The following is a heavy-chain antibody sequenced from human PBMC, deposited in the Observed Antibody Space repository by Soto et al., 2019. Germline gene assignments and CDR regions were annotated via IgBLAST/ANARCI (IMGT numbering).Heavy chain of an antibody. CDR2: VHYSGST. V-gene: IGHV4-39*01. D-gene: IGHD4-17*01. Sequence: SETLSLTCTVSGGSISGSSYYWGWIRQPPGKGLECIGSVHYSGSTDYTPSLKSRVTISVDTSKNQFSLKLSSVTAADTAVYFCASFSGATYGDYGGGIKYWGQGTLVTV. CDR3: ASFSGATYGDYGGGIKY. CDR1: GGSISGSSYY. J-gene: IGHJ4*02.